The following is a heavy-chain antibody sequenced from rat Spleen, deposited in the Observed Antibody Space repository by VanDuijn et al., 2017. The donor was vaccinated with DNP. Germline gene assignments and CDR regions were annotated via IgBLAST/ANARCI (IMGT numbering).Heavy chain of an antibody. CDR3: TRGGTYYFDY. CDR1: GVTFSDFN. J-gene: IGHJ2*01. CDR2: MSPTTRSS. D-gene: IGHD1-11*01. V-gene: IGHV5-27*01. Sequence: EVQLVESGGGLVQPGRSLKLSCAAAGVTFSDFNMAWVRQAPTKGLEWVACMSPTTRSSYYRDSVRGRFTVSRDDSTNTLYLQMDSLRSEDTATYYCTRGGTYYFDYWGQGVMVTVSS.